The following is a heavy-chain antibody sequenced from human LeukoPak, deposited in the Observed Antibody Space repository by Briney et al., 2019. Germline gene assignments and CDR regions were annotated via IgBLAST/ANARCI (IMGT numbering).Heavy chain of an antibody. Sequence: GGSLRLSCTASGFSFSNYWMHWVRQAPGKGLVWVSRINSDGSITTYADSVKGRFTISRDNAKNTLYLQMNRLRADDTAVYYCVGDSPEWHQPLDYWGQGTLVTVSS. J-gene: IGHJ4*02. D-gene: IGHD3-3*01. CDR2: INSDGSIT. V-gene: IGHV3-74*01. CDR3: VGDSPEWHQPLDY. CDR1: GFSFSNYW.